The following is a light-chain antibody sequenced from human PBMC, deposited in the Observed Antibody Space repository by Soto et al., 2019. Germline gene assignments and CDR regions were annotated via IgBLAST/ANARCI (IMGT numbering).Light chain of an antibody. V-gene: IGLV2-23*03. J-gene: IGLJ1*01. CDR3: CSYAGFSSVV. CDR1: SRHVGGYNL. CDR2: EGS. Sequence: QSVLTQPASVCGSPGQSITISCTATSRHVGGYNLVSWYQQHPGRIPKLIIYEGSKRPSGVSYRFSASKYGNTASLTISGLQPEDEADYYCCSYAGFSSVVFGSGTKVTVL.